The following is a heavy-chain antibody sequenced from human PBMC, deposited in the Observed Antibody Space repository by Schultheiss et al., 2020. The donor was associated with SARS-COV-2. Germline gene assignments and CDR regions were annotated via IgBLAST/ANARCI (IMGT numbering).Heavy chain of an antibody. CDR1: GSSITGFF. V-gene: IGHV4-59*01. D-gene: IGHD3-3*01. J-gene: IGHJ4*02. CDR2: IYFTGIT. Sequence: SETLSLTCSVSGSSITGFFWTWIRQPPGKGLDPIGNIYFTGITKYNPSLKSRVTISVDTSKNQFSLKLSSVTAADTAVYYCARHGVDGLRFLEWLFHFDYWCQGTLVTVSS. CDR3: ARHGVDGLRFLEWLFHFDY.